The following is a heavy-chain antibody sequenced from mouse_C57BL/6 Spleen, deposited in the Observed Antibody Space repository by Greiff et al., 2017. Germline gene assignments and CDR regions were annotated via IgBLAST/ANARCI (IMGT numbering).Heavy chain of an antibody. D-gene: IGHD1-1*02. J-gene: IGHJ2*01. CDR2: IDPETGGT. CDR3: TRLGYYGGDYFDD. CDR1: GYTFTDYD. V-gene: IGHV1-15*01. Sequence: VQLQQSGAELVRPGASVTLSCKASGYTFTDYDMHWVKQTPVHGLEWIGAIDPETGGTAYTQKFKGKAILTADKSSSTAYMELRSLTSEDSAVYYCTRLGYYGGDYFDDWGQGTTLTVSS.